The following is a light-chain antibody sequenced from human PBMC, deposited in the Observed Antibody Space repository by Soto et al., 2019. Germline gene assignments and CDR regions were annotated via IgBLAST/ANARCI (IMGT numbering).Light chain of an antibody. V-gene: IGKV1-9*01. J-gene: IGKJ2*01. CDR3: RQFNSFPNT. Sequence: DIQLTQSPSFLSASVGDRVTITCRASQDISEYLAWYQQRPGKAPKVVIYAASTLPSGVPSRFSGIGSGTEFSLTIDSLQPEDFATYYCRQFNSFPNTFGQGTKVDIK. CDR2: AAS. CDR1: QDISEY.